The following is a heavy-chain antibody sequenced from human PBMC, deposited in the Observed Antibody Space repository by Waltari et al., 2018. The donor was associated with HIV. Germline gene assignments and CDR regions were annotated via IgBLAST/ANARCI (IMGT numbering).Heavy chain of an antibody. J-gene: IGHJ5*02. CDR2: INAGNGNT. V-gene: IGHV1-3*01. CDR3: ARAVVVVAATKTWFDP. CDR1: GSTFTHYA. D-gene: IGHD2-15*01. Sequence: QAQLVQSGAEVKKPGVSVKVSYKASGSTFTHYAMHWVRRAPGQRLELMGWINAGNGNTKYSQEFQGRVTITRDTSASTAYMELSSLRSEDTAVYYCARAVVVVAATKTWFDPWGQGTLVTVSS.